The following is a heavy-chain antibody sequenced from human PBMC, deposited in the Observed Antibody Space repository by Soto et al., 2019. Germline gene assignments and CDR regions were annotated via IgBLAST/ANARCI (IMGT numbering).Heavy chain of an antibody. Sequence: SETLSLTCTVSGGSISSGGYYWSWIRQHPGKGLEWIGYIYYSGSTYYNPSLKSRVTISVDTSKNQFSLKLSSVTAADTAVHYCARDLYYYGSGTFEGMHXWGQGTTVTVS. J-gene: IGHJ6*02. D-gene: IGHD3-10*01. V-gene: IGHV4-31*03. CDR2: IYYSGST. CDR3: ARDLYYYGSGTFEGMHX. CDR1: GGSISSGGYY.